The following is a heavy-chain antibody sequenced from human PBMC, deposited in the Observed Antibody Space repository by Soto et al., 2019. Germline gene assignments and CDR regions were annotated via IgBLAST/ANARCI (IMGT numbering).Heavy chain of an antibody. CDR2: IYYSGST. Sequence: SETLSLTCTVSGGSIXSYYWSWIRQPPGKGLEWIGFIYYSGSTNYNLALKSRVTMSVDTSKNQFSLKLSSVTAADTAVYYCARHSALARLPGFGPWGPGTLVTVSS. CDR3: ARHSALARLPGFGP. J-gene: IGHJ5*02. CDR1: GGSIXSYY. V-gene: IGHV4-59*08. D-gene: IGHD6-6*01.